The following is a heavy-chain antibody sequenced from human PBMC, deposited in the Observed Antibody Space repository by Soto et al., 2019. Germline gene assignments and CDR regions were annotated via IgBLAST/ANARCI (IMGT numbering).Heavy chain of an antibody. D-gene: IGHD3-16*02. CDR3: ARDRGPMITFGGVIYVGHWFDP. CDR2: IYYSGST. V-gene: IGHV4-59*01. CDR1: GGSISSYY. Sequence: SETLSLTCTVSGGSISSYYWSWVRQPPGQGLEWIGYIYYSGSTNYNPSLKSRVTISVDTSKNQFSLKLSSVTAADTAVYYCARDRGPMITFGGVIYVGHWFDPWGQGTLVTVS. J-gene: IGHJ5*02.